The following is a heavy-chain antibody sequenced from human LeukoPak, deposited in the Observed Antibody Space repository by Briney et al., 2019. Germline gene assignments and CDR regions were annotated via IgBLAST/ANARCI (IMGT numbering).Heavy chain of an antibody. D-gene: IGHD3-10*01. CDR2: IYYSGST. V-gene: IGHV4-39*01. CDR1: GGSISSSSYY. Sequence: SETLSLTCTVSGGSISSSSYYWGWIRQPPGKGLEWIGSIYYSGSTYYNPSLTSRVTISVDTSKNQFSLKLSSVTAADTAVYYCASWVPFGRHTKYYFDYWGQGTLVTVSS. CDR3: ASWVPFGRHTKYYFDY. J-gene: IGHJ4*02.